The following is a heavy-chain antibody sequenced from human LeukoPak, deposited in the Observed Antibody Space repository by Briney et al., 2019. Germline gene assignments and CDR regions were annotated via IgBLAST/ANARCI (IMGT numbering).Heavy chain of an antibody. D-gene: IGHD3-3*01. CDR3: ARVSMDYDFWSGYSLDV. CDR1: GGSFSGYY. Sequence: SETLSLTCAVYGGSFSGYYWRRIRQPPGKGLEWIGEINHSGSTNYNPSLKSRVAISVDTSKNQFSLKLSSVTAADTAVYYCARVSMDYDFWSGYSLDVWGKGTTVTVSS. CDR2: INHSGST. J-gene: IGHJ6*04. V-gene: IGHV4-34*01.